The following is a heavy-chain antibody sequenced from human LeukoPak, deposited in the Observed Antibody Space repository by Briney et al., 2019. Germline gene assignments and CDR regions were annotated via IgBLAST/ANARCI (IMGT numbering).Heavy chain of an antibody. CDR3: ARGGWLRVSDSVSCYYYMDV. V-gene: IGHV1-8*03. CDR2: MDPNNGNT. D-gene: IGHD5-12*01. CDR1: GYTLTSYD. Sequence: ASVKVSCKASGYTLTSYDINWVRQATGQGLEWMGWMDPNNGNTGYAQKFQGRVTITRNTSISTAYMELSSLRSEDTAVYYCARGGWLRVSDSVSCYYYMDVWGKGTTVTVSS. J-gene: IGHJ6*03.